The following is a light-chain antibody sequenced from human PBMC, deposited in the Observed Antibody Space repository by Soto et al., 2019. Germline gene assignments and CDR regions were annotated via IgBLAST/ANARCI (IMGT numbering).Light chain of an antibody. CDR2: DVS. V-gene: IGLV2-14*01. J-gene: IGLJ2*01. CDR1: SSDVGGYNY. Sequence: QSALTQPASVSGSPGQSITISCTGTSSDVGGYNYVSWYQQHPGKAPKLMIYDVSNRPSGVSNRFSGSKSGNTASLTISGLQAEDEADYYCSSYTSSSTLFGEGTKLTLL. CDR3: SSYTSSSTL.